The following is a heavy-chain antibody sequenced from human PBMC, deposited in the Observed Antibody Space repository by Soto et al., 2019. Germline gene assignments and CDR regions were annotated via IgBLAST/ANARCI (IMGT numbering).Heavy chain of an antibody. J-gene: IGHJ4*02. CDR3: ARGNAYCGGDCPVIDY. D-gene: IGHD2-21*02. Sequence: SETLSLTCTVSGGSISSYYWSWIRQPPGKGLEWIGYIYYGGSTNYNPSLKSRVTISVDTSKNQFSLKLSSVTAADTAVYYCARGNAYCGGDCPVIDYWGQGTLVTVSS. V-gene: IGHV4-59*01. CDR2: IYYGGST. CDR1: GGSISSYY.